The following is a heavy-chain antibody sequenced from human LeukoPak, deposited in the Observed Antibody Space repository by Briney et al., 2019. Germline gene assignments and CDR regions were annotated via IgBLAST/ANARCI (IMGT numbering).Heavy chain of an antibody. CDR3: ARTTVNNNWFDP. CDR2: INPNSGGT. D-gene: IGHD4-17*01. Sequence: ASVKVSCKASGYTFTGYYMHWVRQAPGQGLEWMGWINPNSGGTNYAQKFQGRVTMTRDTSISTAYMELSRLRSDDTAVYYCARTTVNNNWFDPWGQGTLVTVSS. J-gene: IGHJ5*02. CDR1: GYTFTGYY. V-gene: IGHV1-2*02.